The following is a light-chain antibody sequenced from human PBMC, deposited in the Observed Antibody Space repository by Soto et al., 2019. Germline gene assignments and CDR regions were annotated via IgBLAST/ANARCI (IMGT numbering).Light chain of an antibody. CDR2: GAS. CDR3: QQYDSSPRT. V-gene: IGKV3-20*01. J-gene: IGKJ1*01. Sequence: EIVLTQSPGTLSFSPGERATLSCRASQSVSSSYLAWYQQKPGQAPRLLIYGASSRATGIPDRFSGSGSGTDFTLTISRLEPEDFAVYWCQQYDSSPRTFGQGTKVDI. CDR1: QSVSSSY.